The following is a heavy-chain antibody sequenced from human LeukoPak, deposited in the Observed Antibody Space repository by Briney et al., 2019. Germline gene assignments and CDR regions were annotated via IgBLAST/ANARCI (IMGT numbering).Heavy chain of an antibody. CDR1: GFTFSSYA. Sequence: GGSLRLSCAASGFTFSSYAMSWVRQAPGKGLEWVSAISGSGGSTYYADSVKGRFTISRDNSKNTLYLQMNSLRAEDTAVYYCAREGACSSTSCYAIDAFDIWGQGTMVTVSS. CDR2: ISGSGGST. V-gene: IGHV3-23*01. D-gene: IGHD2-2*01. CDR3: AREGACSSTSCYAIDAFDI. J-gene: IGHJ3*02.